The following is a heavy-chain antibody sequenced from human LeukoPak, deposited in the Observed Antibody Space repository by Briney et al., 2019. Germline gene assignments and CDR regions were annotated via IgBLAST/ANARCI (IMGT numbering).Heavy chain of an antibody. J-gene: IGHJ4*02. CDR1: GNTFIGYW. D-gene: IGHD1-1*01. V-gene: IGHV1-46*01. Sequence: ASVKVSCKASGNTFIGYWIHWVRQAPGQGLEWMGAINPRGDATIGAQKFQGRVTTTRDTSTSTVYIELSSLRSEDTAVYYCAREGQQLKHFNYWGQGTLVTVSS. CDR3: AREGQQLKHFNY. CDR2: INPRGDAT.